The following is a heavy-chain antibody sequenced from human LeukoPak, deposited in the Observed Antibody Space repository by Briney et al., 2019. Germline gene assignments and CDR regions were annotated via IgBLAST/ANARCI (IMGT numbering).Heavy chain of an antibody. CDR1: GFTVSSNY. D-gene: IGHD3-16*01. Sequence: GGSLRLSCAASGFTVSSNYMSWVRQAPGEGLEWVSIIYTGGSTYYADSVKGRFTISRDNSKNTVYLQMNSLRAEDTAVYYCARGTRSYDDYWGQGTLVTVSS. V-gene: IGHV3-66*01. CDR3: ARGTRSYDDY. J-gene: IGHJ4*02. CDR2: IYTGGST.